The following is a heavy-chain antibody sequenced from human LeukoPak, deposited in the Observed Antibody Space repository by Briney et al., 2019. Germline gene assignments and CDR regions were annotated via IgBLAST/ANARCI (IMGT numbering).Heavy chain of an antibody. Sequence: SETLSLTCTVSGGSISSYYWSWIRQPPGKGLDWIGYIYYSGSTNYNPSLKSRVTISVDTSKNQFSLKLSSVNAADTAVYYCAREVRYYGDPNDAFDIWGQGTMVTVSS. CDR3: AREVRYYGDPNDAFDI. D-gene: IGHD4-17*01. CDR2: IYYSGST. CDR1: GGSISSYY. V-gene: IGHV4-59*01. J-gene: IGHJ3*02.